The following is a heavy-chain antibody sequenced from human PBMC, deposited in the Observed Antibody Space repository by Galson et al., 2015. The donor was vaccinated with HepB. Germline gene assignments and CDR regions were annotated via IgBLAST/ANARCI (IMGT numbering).Heavy chain of an antibody. Sequence: LRLSCAASGFTFSSYAMHWVRQAPGKGLEWVAVISYDGSNKYYADSVKGRFTISRDNSKNTLYLQMNSLRAEDTAVYYCARVLPSPPEKPYGDYVLGAFDIWGQGTMVTVSS. J-gene: IGHJ3*02. D-gene: IGHD4-17*01. CDR3: ARVLPSPPEKPYGDYVLGAFDI. CDR1: GFTFSSYA. V-gene: IGHV3-30-3*01. CDR2: ISYDGSNK.